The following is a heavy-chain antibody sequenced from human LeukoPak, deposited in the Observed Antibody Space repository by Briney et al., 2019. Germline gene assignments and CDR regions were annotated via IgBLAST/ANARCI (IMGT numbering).Heavy chain of an antibody. CDR2: ISGSGGST. D-gene: IGHD2-2*01. J-gene: IGHJ6*02. Sequence: GGSLRLSCAASGFTFSSYAMSRVRQAPGKGLEWVSAISGSGGSTYYADSVKGRFTISRDNSKNTLYLQMNSLRAEDTAVYYCATFRPAATPYYFYYGMDVWGQGTTVTVSS. CDR3: ATFRPAATPYYFYYGMDV. V-gene: IGHV3-23*01. CDR1: GFTFSSYA.